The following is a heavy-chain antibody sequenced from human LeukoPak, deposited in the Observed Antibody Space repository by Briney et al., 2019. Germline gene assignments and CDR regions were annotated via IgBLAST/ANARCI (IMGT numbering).Heavy chain of an antibody. CDR1: GFTFSSRA. J-gene: IGHJ6*02. CDR2: ISSSSSYI. CDR3: ARENYYYYGMDV. Sequence: PGGSLRLSCAASGFTFSSRAMNWVRQAPGKGLEWVSSISSSSSYIYYADSVKGRFTISRDNAKNSLYLQMNSLRAEDTAVYYCARENYYYYGMDVWGQGTTVTVS. V-gene: IGHV3-21*01.